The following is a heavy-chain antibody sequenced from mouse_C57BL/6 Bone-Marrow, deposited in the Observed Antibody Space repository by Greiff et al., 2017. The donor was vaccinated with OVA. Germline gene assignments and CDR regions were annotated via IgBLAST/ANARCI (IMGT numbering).Heavy chain of an antibody. CDR1: GYTFTSYW. D-gene: IGHD2-5*01. CDR3: ASLYYSNLDFDV. V-gene: IGHV1-72*01. J-gene: IGHJ1*03. Sequence: QVQLQQSGAELVKPGASVKLSCKASGYTFTSYWMLWVKQRPGRGLEWIGRIDPNSGGTKYNEKFKSKSTLTVDKPSRTAYMQLSSLSSEDSAVYYCASLYYSNLDFDVWGTGTTVTVSS. CDR2: IDPNSGGT.